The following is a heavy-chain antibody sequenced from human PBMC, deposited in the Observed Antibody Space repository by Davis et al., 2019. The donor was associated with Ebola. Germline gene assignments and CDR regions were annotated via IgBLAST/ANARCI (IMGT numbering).Heavy chain of an antibody. CDR3: ARDCSSTSCNDAFDI. CDR1: GFTFSSYW. V-gene: IGHV3-74*01. CDR2: INSDGSST. J-gene: IGHJ3*02. D-gene: IGHD2-2*01. Sequence: GESLKISCAASGFTFSSYWMHWVRQAPGKGLVWVSRINSDGSSTSYADSVKVRFTISRDNAKNTLYLQMNSLRAEDTAVYYCARDCSSTSCNDAFDIWGQGTMVTVSS.